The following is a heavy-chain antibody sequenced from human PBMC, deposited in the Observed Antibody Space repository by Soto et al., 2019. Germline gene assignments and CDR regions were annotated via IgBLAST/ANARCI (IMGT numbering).Heavy chain of an antibody. CDR2: IYYSGST. V-gene: IGHV4-61*08. CDR3: ARFNWYFDL. CDR1: GGSISSGGYY. J-gene: IGHJ2*01. Sequence: PSETLSLTCTVSGGSISSGGYYWSWIRQPPGKGLEWIGYIYYSGSTNYNPSLKNRVTISVDTSKNQFSLKLSSVTAADTAVYYCARFNWYFDLWGRGTLVTVSS.